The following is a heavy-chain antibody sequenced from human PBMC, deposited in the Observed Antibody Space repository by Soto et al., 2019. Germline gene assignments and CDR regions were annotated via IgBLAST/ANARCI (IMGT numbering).Heavy chain of an antibody. V-gene: IGHV3-21*01. Sequence: GGSLRLSCAASGFTFSSYSMNWVRQAPGKGLEWVSSISSSSYIYYADSVKGRFTISRDNAKNSLYLQMNTLRVEDTAVYYCAREDSIIIPAVSDFCGQGTLVTVSS. CDR3: AREDSIIIPAVSDF. CDR1: GFTFSSYS. CDR2: ISSSSYI. J-gene: IGHJ4*02. D-gene: IGHD2-2*01.